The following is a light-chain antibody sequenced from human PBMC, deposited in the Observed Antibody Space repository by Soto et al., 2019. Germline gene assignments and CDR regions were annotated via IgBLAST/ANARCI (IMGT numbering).Light chain of an antibody. CDR2: AAD. J-gene: IGKJ5*01. CDR1: QDISTW. V-gene: IGKV1-12*01. Sequence: DIQMTQSPSFVSASVGDRVTITCRATQDISTWLAWYQQKPGKAPKLLIFAADSLQSGVPSRFSGSASGPDVTLPISSLQPEDFATYYCQQADSFPITFGQGTRLEIK. CDR3: QQADSFPIT.